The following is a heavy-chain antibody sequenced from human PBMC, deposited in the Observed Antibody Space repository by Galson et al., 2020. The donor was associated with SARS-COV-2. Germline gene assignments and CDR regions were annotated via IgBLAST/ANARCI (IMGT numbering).Heavy chain of an antibody. J-gene: IGHJ4*02. V-gene: IGHV3-7*01. Sequence: GGSLRLSCAASAFTLKDYWMSWVRQAPGKGLEWVANIRGDGSETNYVDSVKGRFSISRDNAVDTLYLQMNSLRVEDTAVYYCTREGWQGGYWGQGTRVTVSS. CDR3: TREGWQGGY. CDR2: IRGDGSET. CDR1: AFTLKDYW. D-gene: IGHD6-19*01.